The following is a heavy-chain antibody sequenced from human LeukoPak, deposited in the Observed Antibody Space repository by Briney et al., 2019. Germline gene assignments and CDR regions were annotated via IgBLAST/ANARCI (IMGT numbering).Heavy chain of an antibody. Sequence: GGSQRLSCAVSGFTFTSHAMSWVRQAPGKGLEWVSVIYSGGSTYYADSVKGRFTISRDNPKNTLYLQMNSLRAEDTAVYYCTRALYCSSTSCPRDYYHYYMDVWGRGTTATVSS. J-gene: IGHJ6*03. CDR2: IYSGGST. D-gene: IGHD2-2*01. CDR1: GFTFTSHA. CDR3: TRALYCSSTSCPRDYYHYYMDV. V-gene: IGHV3-53*01.